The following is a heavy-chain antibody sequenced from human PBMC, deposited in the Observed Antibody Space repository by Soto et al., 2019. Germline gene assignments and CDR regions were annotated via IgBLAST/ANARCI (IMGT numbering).Heavy chain of an antibody. CDR1: GFTFSNAW. Sequence: TGGSLRLSCAACGFTFSNAWMSWVRKAPGKGLEWVGRIKSKTDGGTTDYAAPVKGRFTISRDDSKNTLYLQMNSLKTEDTAVYYCTTERAGYYYYGMDVWGQGTTVTAP. J-gene: IGHJ6*02. V-gene: IGHV3-15*01. CDR3: TTERAGYYYYGMDV. CDR2: IKSKTDGGTT.